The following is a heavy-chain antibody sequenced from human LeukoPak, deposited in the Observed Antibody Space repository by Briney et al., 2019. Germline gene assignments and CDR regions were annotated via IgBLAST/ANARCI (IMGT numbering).Heavy chain of an antibody. V-gene: IGHV1-2*02. CDR1: GYTFTGYY. CDR3: ARGKVGTGSPFDY. Sequence: ASVKVSCKASGYTFTGYYMHWVRQAPGQGLEWMGWINPNSGGTNYAQKFQGRVTMTRDTSISTAYMELSRLRSDDTAVYYCARGKVGTGSPFDYWGQGTLVTVSS. D-gene: IGHD3/OR15-3a*01. CDR2: INPNSGGT. J-gene: IGHJ4*02.